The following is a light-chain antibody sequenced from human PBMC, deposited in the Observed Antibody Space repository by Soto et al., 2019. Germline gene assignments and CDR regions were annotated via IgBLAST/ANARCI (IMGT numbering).Light chain of an antibody. CDR1: QGINNW. CDR3: QHYRNFPWT. V-gene: IGKV1-8*01. Sequence: AIRMTQSPSSLSASTGDRVTITCRASQGINNWLAWFQQKPGQAPRLLIYGASTLQSGVPSRFSGSGSGTDFILTISGLQSEDFATYYCQHYRNFPWTFGQGTKVEGK. CDR2: GAS. J-gene: IGKJ1*01.